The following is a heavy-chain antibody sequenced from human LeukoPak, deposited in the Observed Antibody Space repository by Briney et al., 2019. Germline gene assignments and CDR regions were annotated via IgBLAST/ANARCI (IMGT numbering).Heavy chain of an antibody. V-gene: IGHV3-7*01. D-gene: IGHD6-6*01. CDR3: ARETLGSSSSDS. Sequence: GGSLRLSCAASGFTFSSYWMTWFRQAPGKGLEWVGNIKHDGSEKYYVGSVKGRFTISRDNAKNSLYLQMNSLRAEDTAVYYCARETLGSSSSDSWGQGTLVTVSS. CDR2: IKHDGSEK. J-gene: IGHJ5*02. CDR1: GFTFSSYW.